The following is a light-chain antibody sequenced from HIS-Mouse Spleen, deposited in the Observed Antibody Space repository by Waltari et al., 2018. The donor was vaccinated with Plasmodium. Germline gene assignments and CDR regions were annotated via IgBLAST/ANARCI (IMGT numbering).Light chain of an antibody. J-gene: IGLJ1*01. Sequence: QSALTQPRSVSGSPGQSVTISCTGTSSDVGGYNYVSWYQRHPGKAPKLIIYDVSKRPSGFPDRFSGSKDGNTASLAISGLHAEDEADYYCCSYAGSYTYVVGTGTKVTVL. CDR2: DVS. CDR3: CSYAGSYTYV. V-gene: IGLV2-11*01. CDR1: SSDVGGYNY.